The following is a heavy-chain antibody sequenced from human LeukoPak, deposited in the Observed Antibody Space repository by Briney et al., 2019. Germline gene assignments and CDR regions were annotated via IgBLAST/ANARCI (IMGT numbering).Heavy chain of an antibody. CDR3: ARNDLALFDY. D-gene: IGHD3-3*01. Sequence: SETLSLTCAVYGGSFSVYYWSWIRQPPGKGLEWIGEINHSGSTNYNPSLKSRVTISVDTSKNQFSLKLSSVTAADTAVYYCARNDLALFDYWGQGTLVTVSS. CDR2: INHSGST. V-gene: IGHV4-34*01. J-gene: IGHJ4*02. CDR1: GGSFSVYY.